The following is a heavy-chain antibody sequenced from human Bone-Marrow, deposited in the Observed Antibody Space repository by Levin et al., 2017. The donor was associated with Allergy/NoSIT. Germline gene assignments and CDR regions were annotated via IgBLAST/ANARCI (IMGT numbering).Heavy chain of an antibody. J-gene: IGHJ4*02. D-gene: IGHD3-10*01. Sequence: GGSLRLSCAASGFTFSSYEMNWVRQAPGKGLEWVSYISSSGSTIYYADSVKGRFTISRDNAKNSLYLQMNSLRAEDTAVYYCAVWFGEAFDYWGQGTLVTVSS. CDR3: AVWFGEAFDY. CDR1: GFTFSSYE. V-gene: IGHV3-48*03. CDR2: ISSSGSTI.